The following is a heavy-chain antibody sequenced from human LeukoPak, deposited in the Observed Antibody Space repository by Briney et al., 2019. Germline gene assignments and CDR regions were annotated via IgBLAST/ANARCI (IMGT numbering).Heavy chain of an antibody. CDR1: GYTFTSYD. V-gene: IGHV1-8*03. Sequence: ASVKVSCKASGYTFTSYDINWVRQATGQGLEWMGWMNPNSGNTGYAQKFQGRGTITRNTSISTAYMELSSLRSEDTAVYYCARGERATDHRNDIVEVPAGYYMDVWGKGTTVTVSS. J-gene: IGHJ6*03. CDR2: MNPNSGNT. CDR3: ARGERATDHRNDIVEVPAGYYMDV. D-gene: IGHD2-2*01.